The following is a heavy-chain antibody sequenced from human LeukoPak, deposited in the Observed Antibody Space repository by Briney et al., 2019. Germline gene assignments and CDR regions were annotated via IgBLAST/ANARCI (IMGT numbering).Heavy chain of an antibody. Sequence: GRSLRLSRAASGFTFSSYAMHWVRQAPGKGPEWVAVISYDGSNKYYADSVKGRFTISRDNSKNTLYLQMNSLRAEDTAVYYCARPRGDGYISGFDYWGQGTLVTVSS. V-gene: IGHV3-30*04. CDR3: ARPRGDGYISGFDY. J-gene: IGHJ4*02. CDR2: ISYDGSNK. CDR1: GFTFSSYA. D-gene: IGHD5-24*01.